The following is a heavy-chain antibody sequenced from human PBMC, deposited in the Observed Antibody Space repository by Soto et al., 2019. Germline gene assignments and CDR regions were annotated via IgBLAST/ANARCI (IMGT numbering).Heavy chain of an antibody. J-gene: IGHJ6*02. Sequence: SETLSLTCAVYGGSFSGYYLSWIRQPPGKGLEWIGEINHSGSTNYNPSLKSRVTISVDTSKNQFSLKLSSVTAADTAVYYCARGFWDYYGSGSYYPSPTYYYYYGMDVWGQGTTVTVSS. V-gene: IGHV4-34*01. CDR1: GGSFSGYY. CDR2: INHSGST. CDR3: ARGFWDYYGSGSYYPSPTYYYYYGMDV. D-gene: IGHD3-10*01.